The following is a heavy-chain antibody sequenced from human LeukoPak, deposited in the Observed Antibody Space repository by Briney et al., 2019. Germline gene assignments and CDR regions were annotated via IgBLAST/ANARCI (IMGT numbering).Heavy chain of an antibody. V-gene: IGHV1-24*01. CDR2: FDPEDGET. D-gene: IGHD3-10*01. Sequence: ASVKVSCKVSGYTLTELSMHWVRQAPGKGLEWMGGFDPEDGETIYAQKFQGRVTMTEDTSTDTAYMELSSLRSEDTAVYYCATWGGSGSDYNVHYWGQGTLVTVSS. CDR1: GYTLTELS. CDR3: ATWGGSGSDYNVHY. J-gene: IGHJ4*02.